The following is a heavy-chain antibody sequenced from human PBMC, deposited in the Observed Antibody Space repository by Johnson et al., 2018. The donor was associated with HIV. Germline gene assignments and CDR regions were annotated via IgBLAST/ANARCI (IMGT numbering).Heavy chain of an antibody. CDR2: ISYDGRNK. CDR1: GFPFSTYA. Sequence: QVQLVESGGGVVQPGRSLRLSCAASGFPFSTYAMHWVRQSPGKGLDWVAVISYDGRNKYYAASVKGRFTISRDNAKNSLYLQMNSLRAEDTALYYCARAGRWSGDTFDIWGQGTMVTVSS. CDR3: ARAGRWSGDTFDI. J-gene: IGHJ3*02. D-gene: IGHD3-10*01. V-gene: IGHV3-30*04.